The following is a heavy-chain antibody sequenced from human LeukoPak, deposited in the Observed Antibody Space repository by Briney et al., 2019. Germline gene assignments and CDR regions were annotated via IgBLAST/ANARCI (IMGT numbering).Heavy chain of an antibody. V-gene: IGHV3-21*01. Sequence: PGGSLRLSCAASGFTFSNYNMNWVRQAPGKGLEWVSSISSSSSYILYADSLKGRFTISGDNAKNSLYLQMNSLRAEDTAVYYCTRGQWDPDAGLLGGPDYWGQGTLVTVSS. J-gene: IGHJ4*02. CDR1: GFTFSNYN. CDR2: ISSSSSYI. D-gene: IGHD1-26*01. CDR3: TRGQWDPDAGLLGGPDY.